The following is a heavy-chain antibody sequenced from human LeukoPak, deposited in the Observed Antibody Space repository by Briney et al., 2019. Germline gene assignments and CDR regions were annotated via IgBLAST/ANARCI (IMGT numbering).Heavy chain of an antibody. CDR1: GFTFSNYW. CDR2: MKQDGSEE. J-gene: IGHJ4*02. CDR3: ARMSSSGYFL. D-gene: IGHD3-22*01. V-gene: IGHV3-7*01. Sequence: PGGSLRLSCAASGFTFSNYWMSWVRQAPGRGLEWVANMKQDGSEEFFVDSTRGRFTISRDNAKRSPYLQMNSLRAEDTAVYYCARMSSSGYFLWGQGALVTVAS.